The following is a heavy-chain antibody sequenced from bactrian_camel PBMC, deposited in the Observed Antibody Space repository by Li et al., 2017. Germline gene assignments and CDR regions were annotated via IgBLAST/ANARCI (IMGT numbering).Heavy chain of an antibody. V-gene: IGHV3S53*01. D-gene: IGHD2*01. CDR1: GYTTNRPC. J-gene: IGHJ4*01. CDR2: IDTSGGT. CDR3: ATQFLEASCAVVHAIDD. Sequence: HVQLVESGGGSVQAGGSLRLSCAASGYTTNRPCMGWYHQAPGKEREGVAFIDTSGGTNYAYSVAGRFTISKDNVDNAVYLQMNSLKPEDTATYYCATQFLEASCAVVHAIDDWGQGTQVTVS.